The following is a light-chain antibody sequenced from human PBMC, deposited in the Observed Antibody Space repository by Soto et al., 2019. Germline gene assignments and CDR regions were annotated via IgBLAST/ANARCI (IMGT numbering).Light chain of an antibody. Sequence: EKVITQSPATLSVFPGERATLPCRARQSVSSNLAWYQQKLGQAPRLLIYGASTRATGISARFSGSGSGTEFTLTISSLQSEDFAVYYCQQYNNWPLTFGQGTKVDIK. V-gene: IGKV3-15*01. CDR1: QSVSSN. CDR2: GAS. J-gene: IGKJ1*01. CDR3: QQYNNWPLT.